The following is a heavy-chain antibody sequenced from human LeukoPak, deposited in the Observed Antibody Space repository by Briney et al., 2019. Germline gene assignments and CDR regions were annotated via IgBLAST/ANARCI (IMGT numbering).Heavy chain of an antibody. V-gene: IGHV4-39*01. CDR3: ARGLN. CDR1: GDSISGSSYY. J-gene: IGHJ4*02. CDR2: IYYSGST. D-gene: IGHD3-22*01. Sequence: SETLSLTCAVSGDSISGSSYYWGWLRQPPGKGLEWIGSIYYSGSTYYSPSLKSRVTISVDTSKNQFSLKLSSVTVADTAVYYCARGLNWGQGTLVTVSS.